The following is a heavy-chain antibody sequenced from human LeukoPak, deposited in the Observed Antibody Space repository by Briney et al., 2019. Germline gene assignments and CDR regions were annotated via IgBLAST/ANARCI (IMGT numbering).Heavy chain of an antibody. CDR3: AKGLYYYDSSAVVCDY. J-gene: IGHJ4*02. CDR2: ISGSGGST. D-gene: IGHD3-22*01. CDR1: GFTVSSNY. V-gene: IGHV3-23*01. Sequence: GGSLRLSCAASGFTVSSNYMSWVRQAPGKGLEWVSAISGSGGSTYYADSVKGRFTISRDNSKNTLYLQMNSLRAEDTAVYYCAKGLYYYDSSAVVCDYWGQGTLVTVSS.